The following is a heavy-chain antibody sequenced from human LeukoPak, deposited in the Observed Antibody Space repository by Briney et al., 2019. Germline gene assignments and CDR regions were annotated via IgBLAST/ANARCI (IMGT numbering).Heavy chain of an antibody. CDR2: IRSKTDGGTT. CDR3: TAWTDLYEY. D-gene: IGHD3/OR15-3a*01. CDR1: GFTFNNAW. V-gene: IGHV3-15*01. J-gene: IGHJ4*02. Sequence: GGSLRLSCAASGFTFNNAWMNWARQAPGKGLEWVGRIRSKTDGGTTDDAAPVKGRFTILRDDSRDTLYLQMNSLRIEDTAVYYCTAWTDLYEYWGQGTLVTVSS.